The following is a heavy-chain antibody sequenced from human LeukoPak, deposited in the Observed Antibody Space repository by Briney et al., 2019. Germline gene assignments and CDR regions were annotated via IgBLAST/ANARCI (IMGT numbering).Heavy chain of an antibody. Sequence: GGALRLSCTASGFTFSSYAMSWVRQAPGKGLEWVSAIRDSGSSTHYADSVKGRFTTSRDNSKNTLFLQMNSLRAEDTAIYYCAKYGPQDSGSSHFDYWGQGALVTVSS. CDR1: GFTFSSYA. CDR3: AKYGPQDSGSSHFDY. V-gene: IGHV3-23*01. D-gene: IGHD1-26*01. CDR2: IRDSGSST. J-gene: IGHJ4*02.